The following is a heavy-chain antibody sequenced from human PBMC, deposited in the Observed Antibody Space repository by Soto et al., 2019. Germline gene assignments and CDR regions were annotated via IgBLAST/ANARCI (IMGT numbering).Heavy chain of an antibody. Sequence: GSLRLSCAASGFTFSSYEMNWVRQAPGKGLEWVSYISSSGRTIYYAGSVKGRFTISRDNAKDSLYLEMNSLRVDDTAVYYCASASYYYYGMDVWGQGTTVTVSS. J-gene: IGHJ6*02. CDR2: ISSSGRTI. V-gene: IGHV3-48*03. CDR3: ASASYYYYGMDV. CDR1: GFTFSSYE.